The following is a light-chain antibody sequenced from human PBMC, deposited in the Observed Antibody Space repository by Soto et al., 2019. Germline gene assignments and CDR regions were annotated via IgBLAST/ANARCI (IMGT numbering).Light chain of an antibody. Sequence: QSVLTQPASVSGSPGQSITISCTGSSSHVGAYNFVSWYQHHPGKAPKLTLYEVTSQPSGVSSRFSGSKSGKTASLTISGLQGDDEANFYCSSYTSSNTPYVFGTGTKVTV. J-gene: IGLJ1*01. V-gene: IGLV2-14*01. CDR3: SSYTSSNTPYV. CDR1: SSHVGAYNF. CDR2: EVT.